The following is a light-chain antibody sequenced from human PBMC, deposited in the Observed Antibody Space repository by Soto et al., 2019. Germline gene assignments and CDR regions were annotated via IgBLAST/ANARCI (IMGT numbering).Light chain of an antibody. J-gene: IGLJ2*01. Sequence: QSALTQPPSASGSPGQSVTISCTGSSSDVGGYNYVSWYQQHPGKAPKLMIYEVSKRPSGVPARLSGSKSGNTAALTVSGLQAEDEDAYYCSLYGGSNTVVFGGGTKVTVL. CDR2: EVS. V-gene: IGLV2-8*01. CDR3: SLYGGSNTVV. CDR1: SSDVGGYNY.